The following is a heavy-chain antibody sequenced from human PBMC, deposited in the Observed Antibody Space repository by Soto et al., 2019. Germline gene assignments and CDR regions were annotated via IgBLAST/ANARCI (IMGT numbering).Heavy chain of an antibody. CDR3: ARDRGCSGGSCYSGYYYGMDV. CDR2: INPSGGST. D-gene: IGHD2-15*01. V-gene: IGHV1-46*01. Sequence: GASVKVSCKASGYTFTCYYMHWVRQAPGQGLEWMGIINPSGGSTSYAQKFQGRVTMTRDTSTSTVYMELSSLRSEDTAVYYCARDRGCSGGSCYSGYYYGMDVWGQGTTVTVSS. J-gene: IGHJ6*02. CDR1: GYTFTCYY.